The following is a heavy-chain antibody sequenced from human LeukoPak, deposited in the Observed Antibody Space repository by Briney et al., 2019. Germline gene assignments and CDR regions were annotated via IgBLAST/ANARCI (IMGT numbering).Heavy chain of an antibody. CDR3: AKDDSGGSCCNWFDP. CDR1: GFTFSSYA. Sequence: GGSLRLSCAASGFTFSSYAMSWVRQAPGKGLEWVSAISGSGGSTYYADSVKGRFTISRDNSKNTLYLQMNSLRAEDTAVYYCAKDDSGGSCCNWFDPWGQGTLVTVSS. V-gene: IGHV3-23*01. D-gene: IGHD2-15*01. CDR2: ISGSGGST. J-gene: IGHJ5*02.